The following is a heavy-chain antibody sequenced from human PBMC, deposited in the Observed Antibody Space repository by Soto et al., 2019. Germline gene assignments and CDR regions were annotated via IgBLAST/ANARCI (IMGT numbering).Heavy chain of an antibody. J-gene: IGHJ4*02. D-gene: IGHD2-15*01. Sequence: SETLSLTCAVYGGSFSGDYWSWIRQPPGKGLEWIGEINHSGSTNYNPSLKSRVTISVDTSKNQFSLKLSSVTAADTAVYYCANAVEAATQPPNYFDYWGQGTLVSVSS. CDR2: INHSGST. CDR1: GGSFSGDY. V-gene: IGHV4-34*01. CDR3: ANAVEAATQPPNYFDY.